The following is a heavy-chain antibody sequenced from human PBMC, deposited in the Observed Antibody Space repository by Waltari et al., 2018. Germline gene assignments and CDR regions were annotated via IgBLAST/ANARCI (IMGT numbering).Heavy chain of an antibody. CDR2: IYYTGST. J-gene: IGHJ5*02. CDR1: GGAISCFY. CDR3: ARGGGGDWEWFDP. D-gene: IGHD2-21*02. V-gene: IGHV4-59*01. Sequence: QVQLQESGPRLLKPSETLSLTCTVAGGAISCFYWSWVRQPPGKGLDWIGYIYYTGSTNFNPSLKSRVTMSVDTSKNQFSLKLSSVTAADTAFYYCARGGGGDWEWFDPWGQGTLVTVSS.